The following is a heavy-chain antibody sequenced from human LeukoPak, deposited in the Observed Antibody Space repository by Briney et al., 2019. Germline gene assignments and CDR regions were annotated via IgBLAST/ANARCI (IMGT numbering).Heavy chain of an antibody. CDR3: AREGEMATLGVFDY. CDR2: ISYDGSNK. CDR1: GFTFSSYA. J-gene: IGHJ4*02. V-gene: IGHV3-30*04. Sequence: GGSLRLSCAASGFTFSSYAMHWVRQAPGKGLEWVAVISYDGSNKYYADSVKGRFTISRDNSKNTLYLRMNSLRAEDTAVYYCAREGEMATLGVFDYWGQGTLVTVSS. D-gene: IGHD5-24*01.